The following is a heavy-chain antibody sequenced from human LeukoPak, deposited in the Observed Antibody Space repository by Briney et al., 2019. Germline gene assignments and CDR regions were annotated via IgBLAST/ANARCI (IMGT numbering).Heavy chain of an antibody. CDR2: IEEYGSQI. CDR3: ARFYCSSTSCLEDY. D-gene: IGHD2-2*01. J-gene: IGHJ4*02. Sequence: GGSLRLSCAASGFTFSSYWMTWVRQAPGKGLEWVANIEEYGSQIYYVDSVKGRFTISRDNAKNTLYLQMNSLRAEDTAVYYCARFYCSSTSCLEDYWGQGTLVTVSS. V-gene: IGHV3-7*01. CDR1: GFTFSSYW.